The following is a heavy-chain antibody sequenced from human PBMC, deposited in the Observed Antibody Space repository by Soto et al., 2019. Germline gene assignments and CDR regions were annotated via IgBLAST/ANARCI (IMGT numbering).Heavy chain of an antibody. D-gene: IGHD3-22*01. Sequence: ASVKVSCKASGDTFTSYYMHWVRQAPGQGLEWMGIINPSGGRRYGQKFQGRVTMTRDTSTSTVYMELNSLGAEDTAVYFCARDQLYYYDSFGRPLYGLDIWGQGTMVTVSS. CDR2: INPSGGR. CDR1: GDTFTSYY. V-gene: IGHV1-46*01. CDR3: ARDQLYYYDSFGRPLYGLDI. J-gene: IGHJ3*02.